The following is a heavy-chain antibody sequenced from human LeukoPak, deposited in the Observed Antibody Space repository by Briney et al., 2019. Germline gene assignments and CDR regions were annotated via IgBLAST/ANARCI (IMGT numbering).Heavy chain of an antibody. D-gene: IGHD6-13*01. CDR1: GYTFTSYY. V-gene: IGHV1-46*01. CDR2: INPSGGST. J-gene: IGHJ5*02. Sequence: ASVKVSCKASGYTFTSYYMHWVRQAPGQGLEWMGIINPSGGSTSYAQKFQGRVTMTKDMSTSTVYVELSSLRSEDTAVYYCARAGMVAAASRPRGFDPWGQGTLVTVSS. CDR3: ARAGMVAAASRPRGFDP.